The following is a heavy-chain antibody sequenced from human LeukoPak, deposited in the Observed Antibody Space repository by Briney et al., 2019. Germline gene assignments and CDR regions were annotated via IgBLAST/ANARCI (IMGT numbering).Heavy chain of an antibody. CDR3: ASPYCSSTSCYYYFDY. V-gene: IGHV1-69*05. CDR2: IIPIFGTA. Sequence: ASVKVSCKASGGTFSSYAISWVRQAPGQGLEWMGGIIPIFGTANYAQEFQGRVTITTDESTSTAYMELSSLRSEDTAVYYCASPYCSSTSCYYYFDYWGQGTLVTVSS. CDR1: GGTFSSYA. D-gene: IGHD2-2*01. J-gene: IGHJ4*02.